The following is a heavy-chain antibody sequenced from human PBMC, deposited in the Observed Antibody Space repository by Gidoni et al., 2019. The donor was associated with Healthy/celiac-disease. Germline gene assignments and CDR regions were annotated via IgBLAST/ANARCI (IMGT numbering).Heavy chain of an antibody. D-gene: IGHD1-26*01. CDR2: INHSGST. Sequence: QVQLQQWGAGLLQPSETLSLTCAVYGGSFRGYYWSWLRQPPGKGLEWIGEINHSGSTNYNPSLKSRVTISVDTSKNQFSLKLSSVTAADTAVYYCAITYSGGDHYFDYWGQGTLVTVSS. V-gene: IGHV4-34*01. CDR3: AITYSGGDHYFDY. J-gene: IGHJ4*02. CDR1: GGSFRGYY.